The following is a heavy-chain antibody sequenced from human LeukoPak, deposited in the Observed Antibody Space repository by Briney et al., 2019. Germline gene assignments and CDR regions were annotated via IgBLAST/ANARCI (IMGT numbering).Heavy chain of an antibody. V-gene: IGHV4-61*08. CDR2: IYYSGST. CDR3: ARDVSGGIFFDC. CDR1: GGSISSGDYY. J-gene: IGHJ4*02. D-gene: IGHD3-3*01. Sequence: PSQTLSLTCTVSGGSISSGDYYWSWIRQPPGKGLEWIGYIYYSGSTNYNPSLKSRVTISVDTSKNQFSLKLSSVTAADTAVYCCARDVSGGIFFDCWGQGTLVTVSS.